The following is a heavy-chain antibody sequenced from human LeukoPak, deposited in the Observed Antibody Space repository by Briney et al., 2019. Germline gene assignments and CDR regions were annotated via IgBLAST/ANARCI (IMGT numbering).Heavy chain of an antibody. V-gene: IGHV3-33*01. J-gene: IGHJ4*02. CDR1: GFTFRSYD. Sequence: GGSLRLSSAASGFTFRSYDMHWVRQAPGKGLEWVALIWYDGSNKYYVDSVKGRFTISRDNSKNTLYLQMNSLRAEDTAVYYCARDLGSGSPNVYFDYWGQGTLVTVSS. D-gene: IGHD3-10*01. CDR2: IWYDGSNK. CDR3: ARDLGSGSPNVYFDY.